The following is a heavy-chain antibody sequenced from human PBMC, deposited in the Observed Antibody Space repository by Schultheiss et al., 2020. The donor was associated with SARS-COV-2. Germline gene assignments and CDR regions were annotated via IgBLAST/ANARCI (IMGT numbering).Heavy chain of an antibody. Sequence: GGSLRLSCAASGFTFSSYSMNWVRQAPGKGLEWVSSISSSSSYIYYADSVKGRFTISRDNAKNSLYLQMNSLRAEDTAVYYCAKEEQWPYYYYYGMDVWGQGTTVTVSS. CDR1: GFTFSSYS. CDR2: ISSSSSYI. J-gene: IGHJ6*02. D-gene: IGHD6-19*01. V-gene: IGHV3-21*01. CDR3: AKEEQWPYYYYYGMDV.